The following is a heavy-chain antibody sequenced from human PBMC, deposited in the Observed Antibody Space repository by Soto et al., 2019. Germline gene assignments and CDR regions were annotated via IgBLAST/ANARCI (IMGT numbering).Heavy chain of an antibody. CDR2: ILNDGSNR. D-gene: IGHD3-10*01. CDR1: GFTFSNYG. CDR3: ARDDEYSGNGMDV. Sequence: QVQLVESGGGVVQPGRSLRLSCAASGFTFSNYGMHWVRQAPGKGLEGLAVILNDGSNRYHADSVKDRFTMSRDNSKNMLHWQRNSRRAEDTAVYYCARDDEYSGNGMDVWGQGTTVTVS. J-gene: IGHJ6*02. V-gene: IGHV3-33*01.